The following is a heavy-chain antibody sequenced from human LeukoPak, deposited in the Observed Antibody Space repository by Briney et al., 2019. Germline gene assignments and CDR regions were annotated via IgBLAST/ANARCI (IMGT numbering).Heavy chain of an antibody. CDR3: ATVAVAGDLDY. Sequence: GASVKVSCKASGYTFTSYGISWVRQAPGQGLEWMGWISAYNGNTDYAQKLQGRVTMTTDTSTSTAYMELRSLRSDDTAVYYCATVAVAGDLDYWGQGTLVTVSS. V-gene: IGHV1-18*01. CDR1: GYTFTSYG. CDR2: ISAYNGNT. J-gene: IGHJ4*02. D-gene: IGHD6-19*01.